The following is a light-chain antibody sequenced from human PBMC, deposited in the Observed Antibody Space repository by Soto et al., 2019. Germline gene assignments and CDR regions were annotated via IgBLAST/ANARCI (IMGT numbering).Light chain of an antibody. Sequence: QSVLTQPSSASGTPGQRVTISCSGSSSNIGSYYVYWYHQLPGTAPKLLIYRNNQRPSGVPDRFSGSKSGTSASLAISGLRSEDEADYYCAACKDSLSVVVFGGGTKLTVL. CDR2: RNN. V-gene: IGLV1-47*01. CDR3: AACKDSLSVVV. CDR1: SSNIGSYY. J-gene: IGLJ2*01.